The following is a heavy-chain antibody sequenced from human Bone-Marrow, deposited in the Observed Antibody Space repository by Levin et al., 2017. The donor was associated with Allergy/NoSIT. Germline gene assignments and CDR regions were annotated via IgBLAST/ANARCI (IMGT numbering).Heavy chain of an antibody. V-gene: IGHV1-18*01. CDR2: ISAYNGNT. CDR3: ARGYYDILTGPRPYYYYGMDV. CDR1: GYTFTSYG. D-gene: IGHD3-9*01. J-gene: IGHJ6*02. Sequence: ASVKVSCKASGYTFTSYGISWVRQAPGQGLEWMGWISAYNGNTNYAQKLQGRVTMTTDTSTSTAYMELRSLRSDDTAVYYCARGYYDILTGPRPYYYYGMDVWGQGTTVTVSS.